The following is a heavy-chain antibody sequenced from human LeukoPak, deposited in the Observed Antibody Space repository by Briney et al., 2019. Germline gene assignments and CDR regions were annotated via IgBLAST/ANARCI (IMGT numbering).Heavy chain of an antibody. Sequence: GGSLRLSCAASGFTFSNAWMSWVRQAPGKGLEWVGRIKSKTDGGTTDYAAPVKGRFTISRDDSKNTLYLQMNSLKTEDTAVYYCTTEVLLRLGELSYRYWGQGTLVTVSS. CDR1: GFTFSNAW. D-gene: IGHD3-16*02. V-gene: IGHV3-15*01. CDR2: IKSKTDGGTT. J-gene: IGHJ4*02. CDR3: TTEVLLRLGELSYRY.